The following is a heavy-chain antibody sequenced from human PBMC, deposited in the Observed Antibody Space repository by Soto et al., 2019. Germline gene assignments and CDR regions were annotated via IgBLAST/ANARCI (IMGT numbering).Heavy chain of an antibody. D-gene: IGHD3-10*01. CDR2: ISNNGNT. CDR3: AGARIRGVFDY. CDR1: GFTVSSNY. J-gene: IGHJ4*02. V-gene: IGHV3-66*01. Sequence: EVRMVESGGGLVQPGGSLRLSCAASGFTVSSNYMSWVRQAPGKGLEWVSVISNNGNTYYADSVKGRFTISRDNSMNTLYLQMNSLRVEDTALYYCAGARIRGVFDYWGQGTLVTVSS.